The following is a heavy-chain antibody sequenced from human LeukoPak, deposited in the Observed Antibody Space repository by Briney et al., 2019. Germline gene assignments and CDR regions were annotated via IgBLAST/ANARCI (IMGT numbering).Heavy chain of an antibody. CDR2: IIPIFGTA. Sequence: SVKVSCKASGGTFSSYAISWVRQAPGQGLEWMGGIIPIFGTANYAQKFQGRVTITADESTSTAYMELSSLRSEDTAVYYCARPEQPLSYYDFWSGSNRALDYWGQGTLVTVSS. CDR3: ARPEQPLSYYDFWSGSNRALDY. V-gene: IGHV1-69*13. J-gene: IGHJ4*02. D-gene: IGHD3-3*01. CDR1: GGTFSSYA.